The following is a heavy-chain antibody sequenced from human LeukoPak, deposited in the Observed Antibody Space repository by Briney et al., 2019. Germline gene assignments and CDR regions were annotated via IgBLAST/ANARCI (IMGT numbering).Heavy chain of an antibody. J-gene: IGHJ1*01. CDR2: PSGCST. CDR3: ARAYCGGGDCYSAEYFQH. V-gene: IGHV1-46*01. D-gene: IGHD2-21*02. Sequence: PSGCSTSYAQKFQGRVTMTRDTSTSTVYMELSSLRSEDTAVYYCARAYCGGGDCYSAEYFQHWGQGTLVTVSS.